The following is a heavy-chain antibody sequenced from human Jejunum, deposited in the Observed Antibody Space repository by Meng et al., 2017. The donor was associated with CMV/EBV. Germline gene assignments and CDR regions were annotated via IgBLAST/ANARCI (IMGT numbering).Heavy chain of an antibody. CDR3: ARGRQSCNSISCHYNWFDP. CDR1: GLTFDTYS. D-gene: IGHD2-2*01. CDR2: ISRSSNQM. J-gene: IGHJ5*02. Sequence: EVQLVESGGGLVNPGGSLRLSCTAPGLTFDTYSMNWVRQAPGKGLEWVSSISRSSNQMYYADSVKGRFTISRDNGKDSLYLQMNSLRAEDTAVYYCARGRQSCNSISCHYNWFDPWGQGTLGTVSS. V-gene: IGHV3-21*01.